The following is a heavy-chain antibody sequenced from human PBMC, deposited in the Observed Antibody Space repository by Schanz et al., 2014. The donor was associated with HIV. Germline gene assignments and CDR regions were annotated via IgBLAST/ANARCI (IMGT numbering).Heavy chain of an antibody. V-gene: IGHV3-30*18. CDR2: TSYDGRNT. CDR3: AKDQLCASFSCYRRQVWPLDV. J-gene: IGHJ2*01. D-gene: IGHD2-2*01. Sequence: QVHLVESGGGVVQPGRSLRLSCEVSGFSFSNFGMHWVRQAPGKGLEWVAGTSYDGRNTYYADSVKGRFSISRDNSKNTLILHLNALRAEDTAMYYCAKDQLCASFSCYRRQVWPLDVWGRGTAVIVSS. CDR1: GFSFSNFG.